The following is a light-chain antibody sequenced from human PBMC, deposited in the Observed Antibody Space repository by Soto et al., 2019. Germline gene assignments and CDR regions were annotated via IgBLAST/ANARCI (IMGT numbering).Light chain of an antibody. J-gene: IGKJ2*02. CDR2: TAF. CDR1: QSISGY. V-gene: IGKV1-39*01. Sequence: DIQMTQSPSSLSASVGDRVTITCRASQSISGYLNWYQQKPGRAPNLLIYTAFSLQSGVPSRFSGSASGTYFTLTISSLQPEDFATYYCLQTYSTPGTFGQGNKLEIK. CDR3: LQTYSTPGT.